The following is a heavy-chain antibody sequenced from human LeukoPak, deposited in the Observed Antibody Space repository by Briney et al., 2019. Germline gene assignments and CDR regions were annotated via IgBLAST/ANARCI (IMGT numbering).Heavy chain of an antibody. J-gene: IGHJ3*02. Sequence: PGGSLRLSCAASGFTFSSYAMSWVRQAPGKGLECVSTMSGSGSITRYADSVKGRFIISRDNSKNTLYLQMNSLRAEDTAIYYSAKGPWDLPHAFDIWGLGTMVTVSS. CDR1: GFTFSSYA. CDR2: MSGSGSIT. CDR3: AKGPWDLPHAFDI. V-gene: IGHV3-23*01. D-gene: IGHD1-26*01.